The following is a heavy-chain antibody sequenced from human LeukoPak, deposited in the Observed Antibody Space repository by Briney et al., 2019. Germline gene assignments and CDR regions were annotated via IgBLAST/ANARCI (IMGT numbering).Heavy chain of an antibody. CDR3: AKDHSSSWYPSHFDY. D-gene: IGHD6-13*01. CDR2: ISNSGSTT. J-gene: IGHJ4*02. V-gene: IGHV3-48*03. Sequence: PGGSLRLSCAASGLTFSSYEMNWVRQAPGKGLEWVSYISNSGSTTYYVDSVKGRFTISRDNSKNTLYLQMNSLRAEDTAVYYCAKDHSSSWYPSHFDYWGQGTLVTVSS. CDR1: GLTFSSYE.